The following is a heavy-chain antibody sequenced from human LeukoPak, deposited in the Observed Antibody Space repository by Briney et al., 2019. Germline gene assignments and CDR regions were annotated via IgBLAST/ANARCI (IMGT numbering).Heavy chain of an antibody. Sequence: GGSLRLSCAASGFTFSSYWMSWFRQAPGKGLEWVANIKQDGSEKYYVDSVKGRFTISRDNAKNSLYLQMNSLRAEDTAVYYCARSLSSSSFDYWGQGTLVTVSS. CDR1: GFTFSSYW. CDR2: IKQDGSEK. D-gene: IGHD6-13*01. J-gene: IGHJ4*02. CDR3: ARSLSSSSFDY. V-gene: IGHV3-7*01.